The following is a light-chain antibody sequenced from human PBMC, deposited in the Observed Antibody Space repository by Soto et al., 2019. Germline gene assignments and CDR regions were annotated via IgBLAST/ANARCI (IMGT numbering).Light chain of an antibody. Sequence: QSALTQPASVSGSPGPSITICCTGTSSDVGGYNYVSWYQQHPHPGKDPKLVIYDVSNRPSGVSNRFSGSKSGNTASLTISGLQAEDEADYYCSSYTSSSTQVFGGGTKLTVL. V-gene: IGLV2-14*03. CDR2: DVS. J-gene: IGLJ2*01. CDR3: SSYTSSSTQV. CDR1: SSDVGGYNY.